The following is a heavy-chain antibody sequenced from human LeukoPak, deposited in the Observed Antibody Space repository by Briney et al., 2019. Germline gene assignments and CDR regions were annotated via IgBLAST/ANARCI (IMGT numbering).Heavy chain of an antibody. J-gene: IGHJ4*02. CDR3: VRDLGGRSGH. CDR2: IYSDGST. CDR1: GFTVSSNY. V-gene: IGHV3-53*01. D-gene: IGHD1-26*01. Sequence: PGGSLRLSCGASGFTVSSNYLSWVRQAPGKGLEWVSVIYSDGSTYYADSVKGRFTISRDTSKNTLYLQMNSLRAEDTAVYYCVRDLGGRSGHWGQGTLVTVSS.